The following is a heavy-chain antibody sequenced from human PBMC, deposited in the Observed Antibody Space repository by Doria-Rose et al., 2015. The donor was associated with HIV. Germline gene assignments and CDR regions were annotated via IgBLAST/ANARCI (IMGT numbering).Heavy chain of an antibody. CDR3: ARGHLGLDF. J-gene: IGHJ6*02. CDR2: ISSSGNTK. V-gene: IGHV3-11*01. CDR1: GFAFSDSY. Sequence: QVQLVESGGGLVKPGGSLRLSCAASGFAFSDSYMTWIRQAPGKGLEWVSYISSSGNTKYYADSVKGRFTVSRDNAKNSLSLQMNSVRADDTAVYVGARGHLGLDFGGQGTKVTVSS.